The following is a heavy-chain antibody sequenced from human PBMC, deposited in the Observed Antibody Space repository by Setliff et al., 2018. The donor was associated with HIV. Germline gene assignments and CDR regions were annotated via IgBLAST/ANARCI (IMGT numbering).Heavy chain of an antibody. D-gene: IGHD3-16*02. V-gene: IGHV4-39*01. CDR1: GGSISSDNYF. CDR3: ARGSGIGLITFGGVIVGGGSFDY. J-gene: IGHJ4*02. CDR2: IFYTGST. Sequence: KASETLSLTCTVSGGSISSDNYFWAWIRQPPGKGLEWIGSIFYTGSTYYNGSLNSRLAISVDTSKNQFSLRLTSVSAADTAVYYCARGSGIGLITFGGVIVGGGSFDYWGQGTLVTVSS.